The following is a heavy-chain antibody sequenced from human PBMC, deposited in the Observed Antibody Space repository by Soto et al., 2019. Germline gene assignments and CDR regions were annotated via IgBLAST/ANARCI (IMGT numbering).Heavy chain of an antibody. D-gene: IGHD2-15*01. Sequence: GGSLRLSCAASGFTVSSNYMSWVRQAPGKGLEWVSVIYSGGSTYHAESVKGRFTISRDNSKNTLYLQMTNMDPVDTATYYCAHSWYCSGGSCYYSNRFDPWGQGTLVTSPQ. V-gene: IGHV3-53*05. J-gene: IGHJ5*02. CDR2: IYSGGST. CDR1: GFTVSSNY. CDR3: AHSWYCSGGSCYYSNRFDP.